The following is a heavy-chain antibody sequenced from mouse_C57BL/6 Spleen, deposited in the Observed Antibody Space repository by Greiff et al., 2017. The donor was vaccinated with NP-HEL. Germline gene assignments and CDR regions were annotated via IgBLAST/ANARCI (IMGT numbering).Heavy chain of an antibody. CDR2: INPGNGGT. CDR1: GYTFTSYW. D-gene: IGHD2-2*01. V-gene: IGHV1-53*01. Sequence: VQLQQPGTELVKPGASVKLSCTASGYTFTSYWMHWVKQRPGQGLEWIGNINPGNGGTNYNEKFQSKATLTVDQSSSTAYMQFSSLTSEDSAVYYGARGGYGYAGYCFDYWGQGTTRTVSS. J-gene: IGHJ2*01. CDR3: ARGGYGYAGYCFDY.